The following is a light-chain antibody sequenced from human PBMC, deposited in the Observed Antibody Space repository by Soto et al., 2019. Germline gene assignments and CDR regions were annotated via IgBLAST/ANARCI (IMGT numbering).Light chain of an antibody. CDR3: QQYNNWPWT. CDR1: QSISDT. V-gene: IGKV3-15*01. Sequence: EILLTQSPATLSVSPGGRATLSCRASQSISDTLAWYQQKPGQAPRILIYGASKRATGFPARFSGSGSGTDFTLTISRLQSEDFAVYYCQQYNNWPWTFGQGTKVDIK. CDR2: GAS. J-gene: IGKJ1*01.